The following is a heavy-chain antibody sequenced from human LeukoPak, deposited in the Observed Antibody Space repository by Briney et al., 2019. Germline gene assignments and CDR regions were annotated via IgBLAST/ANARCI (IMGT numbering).Heavy chain of an antibody. CDR1: GYTFTSYY. V-gene: IGHV1-46*01. Sequence: ASVKVSCKASGYTFTSYYMHWVRQAPGQGLEWMGIINPSGGSTSYAQKFQGRVTMTRDTSTSTVYMELSSLRSEDTAVYYCARGPLYEVTRYYYYYYGMDVWGQGTTVTVSS. D-gene: IGHD2-2*02. J-gene: IGHJ6*02. CDR3: ARGPLYEVTRYYYYYYGMDV. CDR2: INPSGGST.